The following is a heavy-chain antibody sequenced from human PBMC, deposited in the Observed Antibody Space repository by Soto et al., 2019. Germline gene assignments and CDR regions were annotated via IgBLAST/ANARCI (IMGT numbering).Heavy chain of an antibody. CDR2: INNDGSRT. V-gene: IGHV3-74*01. D-gene: IGHD1-26*01. J-gene: IGHJ4*02. Sequence: GGSLRLSCAASGFTFSNYWMHWVRQVPGEGLVWVSSINNDGSRTWYADSVRGRIAMSRDNARNLVYLQMNSLRAEDTAVYYCGTTCEYWGKGA. CDR3: GTTCEY. CDR1: GFTFSNYW.